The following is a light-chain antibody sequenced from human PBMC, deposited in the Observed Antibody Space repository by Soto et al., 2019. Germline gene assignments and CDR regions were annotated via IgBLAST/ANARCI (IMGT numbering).Light chain of an antibody. J-gene: IGLJ1*01. CDR1: SSDVGSYNY. CDR3: SSYRSSSTYV. Sequence: QSALTQPASVSGSPGQSITISCTGTSSDVGSYNYVSWHQQHPGQAPKLMIYEVTHRASGIPDRFSASKSGNTASLTISGLQAGGEADYYCSSYRSSSTYVFGTGTKVTVL. CDR2: EVT. V-gene: IGLV2-14*01.